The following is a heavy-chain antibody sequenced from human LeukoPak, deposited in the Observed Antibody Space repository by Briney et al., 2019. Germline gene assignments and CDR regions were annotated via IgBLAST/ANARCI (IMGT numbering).Heavy chain of an antibody. Sequence: SVKVSCKASGGTFSSYAISWVRQAPGQGLEWMGGIIPIFGTANYAQKFQGRVTITADESTSTAYMELSSLRSEDTAVYYCARDRSIAEAGTYFDYWGQGTLVTVSS. CDR2: IIPIFGTA. D-gene: IGHD6-19*01. CDR3: ARDRSIAEAGTYFDY. V-gene: IGHV1-69*01. J-gene: IGHJ4*02. CDR1: GGTFSSYA.